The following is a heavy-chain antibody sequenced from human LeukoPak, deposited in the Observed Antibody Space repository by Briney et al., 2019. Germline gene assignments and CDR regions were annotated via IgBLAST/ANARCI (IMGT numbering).Heavy chain of an antibody. CDR3: AREGAYYLDS. CDR2: VKQDGSER. J-gene: IGHJ4*02. V-gene: IGHV3-7*01. Sequence: GGSLRLSCAASGFTFSSYWMSWVRQAPGKGLVWVANVKQDGSERYYVGSVRGRFTISRDNAKNSPYLQMNSLRAEDTAVYYCAREGAYYLDSWGQGTLVAVSS. CDR1: GFTFSSYW. D-gene: IGHD4/OR15-4a*01.